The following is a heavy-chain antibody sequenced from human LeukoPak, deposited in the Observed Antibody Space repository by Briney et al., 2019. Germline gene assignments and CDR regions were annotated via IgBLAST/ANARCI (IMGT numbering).Heavy chain of an antibody. Sequence: TSETLSLTCTVSGGSISSYYWIWIRQPPGKGLEWIGSIYYSGSTYYNPSLKSRVTISVDTSKNQFSLKLNSLTAAETAVYYCARQYGSGSSYTPVVDLWGQGTLVTVSS. D-gene: IGHD3-10*01. CDR3: ARQYGSGSSYTPVVDL. CDR1: GGSISSYY. CDR2: IYYSGST. V-gene: IGHV4-39*01. J-gene: IGHJ4*02.